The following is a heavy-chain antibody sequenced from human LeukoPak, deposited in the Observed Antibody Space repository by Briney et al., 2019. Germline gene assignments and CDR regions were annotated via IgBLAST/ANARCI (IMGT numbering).Heavy chain of an antibody. CDR2: ISAYDGET. V-gene: IGHV1-18*01. CDR1: GYSFNNYG. Sequence: GASVKVSCKASGYSFNNYGISWVRQAPGQGLECMGWISAYDGETRCKQNLQGRVTMTTDTSTSTAYMELTSLTTDDTAVYYCARVPSSAHQLFSSDYWGQGTLVTVSS. CDR3: ARVPSSAHQLFSSDY. J-gene: IGHJ4*02. D-gene: IGHD3-10*01.